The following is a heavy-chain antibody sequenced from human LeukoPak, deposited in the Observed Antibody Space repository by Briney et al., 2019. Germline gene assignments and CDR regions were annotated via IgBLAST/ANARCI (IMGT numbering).Heavy chain of an antibody. D-gene: IGHD1-14*01. J-gene: IGHJ4*02. CDR3: TRYNNDHFDY. CDR2: ISNDGTIE. CDR1: GFTFSRHG. V-gene: IGHV3-30*03. Sequence: GRSLRLSCAASGFTFSRHGMHWVRQAPGKGLEWVAVISNDGTIEYYADSVKGRFTISRDNSKNTVSLQMNSLREDDTAVYYCTRYNNDHFDYWGQGTLVTVSS.